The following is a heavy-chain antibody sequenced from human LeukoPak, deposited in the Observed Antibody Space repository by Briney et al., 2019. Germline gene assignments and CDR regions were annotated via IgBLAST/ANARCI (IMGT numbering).Heavy chain of an antibody. J-gene: IGHJ4*02. Sequence: SETLSLTCTVSGFSISSYYWSWIRQPPGKGLEWIGYIYYSGSTNYNPSLKSRVTISVDTSKNQFSLKLSSVTAADTAVYYCARGDSSGYSPRFDYWGQGTLVTVSS. V-gene: IGHV4-59*01. CDR1: GFSISSYY. CDR3: ARGDSSGYSPRFDY. D-gene: IGHD3-22*01. CDR2: IYYSGST.